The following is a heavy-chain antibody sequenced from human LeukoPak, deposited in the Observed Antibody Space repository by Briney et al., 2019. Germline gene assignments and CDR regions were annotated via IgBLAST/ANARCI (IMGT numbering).Heavy chain of an antibody. D-gene: IGHD1-26*01. J-gene: IGHJ4*02. V-gene: IGHV3-30-3*01. CDR1: GFTFSSYA. CDR3: AKGYSGSYWGVYYFDY. CDR2: ISYDGSNK. Sequence: PGGSLRLSCAASGFTFSSYAMHWVRQAPGKGLEWVAVISYDGSNKYYADSVKGRFTISRDNAKNSLYLQMNSLRAEDTAVYYCAKGYSGSYWGVYYFDYWGQGTLVTVSS.